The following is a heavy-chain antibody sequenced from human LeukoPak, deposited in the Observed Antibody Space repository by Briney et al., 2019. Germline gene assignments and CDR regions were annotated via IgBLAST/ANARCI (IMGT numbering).Heavy chain of an antibody. CDR2: IRYDGSNK. Sequence: GGSLRLSCAASGFTFSSYGMHWVRQAPGKGLEWVAFIRYDGSNKYYADSVKGRFTISRDNSKNTLYLQMNSLRAEDTAVYYCAREDTAMGHYFDYWGQGTLVTVPS. CDR1: GFTFSSYG. D-gene: IGHD5-18*01. J-gene: IGHJ4*02. V-gene: IGHV3-30*02. CDR3: AREDTAMGHYFDY.